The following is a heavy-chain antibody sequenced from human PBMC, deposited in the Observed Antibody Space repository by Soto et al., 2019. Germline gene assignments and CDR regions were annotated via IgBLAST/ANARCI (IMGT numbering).Heavy chain of an antibody. V-gene: IGHV3-48*03. CDR1: GFTFSSYD. CDR2: MSSSGSTI. CDR3: AAIVVVPAAPMDA. Sequence: LRLSCAASGFTFSSYDMNWVRQAPGKGLECVSYMSSSGSTIYYADSVRGRFTVSRDSAKSSLYLQMNSLRAEDTAVYYCAAIVVVPAAPMDAWGQGTTVTVSS. D-gene: IGHD2-2*01. J-gene: IGHJ6*02.